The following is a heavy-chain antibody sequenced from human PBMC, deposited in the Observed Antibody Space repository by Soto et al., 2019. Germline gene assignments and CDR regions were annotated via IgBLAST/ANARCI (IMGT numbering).Heavy chain of an antibody. Sequence: SETLSLTCTVSGGSVSSGSYYWSWIRQPPGKGLEWIGYIYYSGSTNYNPSLKSRVTISVDTSKNQFSLKLSSVTAADTAMYYCARDNYDYVWGSYHFDPWGQGTLVTVSS. CDR1: GGSVSSGSYY. J-gene: IGHJ5*02. CDR2: IYYSGST. CDR3: ARDNYDYVWGSYHFDP. D-gene: IGHD3-16*02. V-gene: IGHV4-61*01.